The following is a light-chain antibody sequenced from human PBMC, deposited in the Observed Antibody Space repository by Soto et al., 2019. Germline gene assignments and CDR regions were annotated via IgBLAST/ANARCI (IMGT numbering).Light chain of an antibody. Sequence: EIGMTQSPATLSVSPGERATLSCRASESVSSNLAWYQQKPGQAPRLLIYGASTRATGIPARFSGSGAGTEFTLTISSLQYEDFALYYCQQYNNWLTFGGGTKVEIK. V-gene: IGKV3-15*01. CDR1: ESVSSN. CDR2: GAS. CDR3: QQYNNWLT. J-gene: IGKJ4*01.